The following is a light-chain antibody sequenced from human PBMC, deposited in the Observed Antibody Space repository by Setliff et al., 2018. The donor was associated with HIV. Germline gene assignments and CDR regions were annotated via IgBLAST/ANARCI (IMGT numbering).Light chain of an antibody. V-gene: IGLV2-18*02. CDR2: EVN. CDR1: SSDVGSYNR. J-gene: IGLJ1*01. CDR3: SSYTSISTYV. Sequence: QSALTQPPSVYGSPGQSVTISCTGTSSDVGSYNRVSWYQQPPGTAPKLMIYEVNNRPSGVPDRFSGSKSGNTASLTISGLQAEDEADYYCSSYTSISTYVFGTGTKGTVL.